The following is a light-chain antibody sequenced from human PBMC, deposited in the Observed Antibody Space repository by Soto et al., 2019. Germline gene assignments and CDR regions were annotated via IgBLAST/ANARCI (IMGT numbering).Light chain of an antibody. CDR2: SNN. CDR1: GSNIGANT. J-gene: IGLJ3*02. Sequence: QSVLTQPPSASGTAGQRVTISCSGSGSNIGANTVHWYQQLPRTAPKLLIHSNNQRPSGVPDRFSGSKSGTSASLAISGLQSEDEADYYCAAWDDSLNGWVFGGGTKVTVL. CDR3: AAWDDSLNGWV. V-gene: IGLV1-44*01.